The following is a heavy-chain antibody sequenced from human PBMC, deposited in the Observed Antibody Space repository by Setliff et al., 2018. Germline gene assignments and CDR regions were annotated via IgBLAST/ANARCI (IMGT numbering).Heavy chain of an antibody. V-gene: IGHV1-69*05. Sequence: ASVKVSCKASGGTFRSYGISWVRQAPGQGLEWMGETIPIVGTTNYAQKFQGRVTIITDESTSTAYMERSSLTSADRAVYYCAREGVDSRSSTDYRYYMGVWGKRTTFTVSS. CDR3: AREGVDSRSSTDYRYYMGV. CDR2: TIPIVGTT. D-gene: IGHD3-22*01. J-gene: IGHJ6*03. CDR1: GGTFRSYG.